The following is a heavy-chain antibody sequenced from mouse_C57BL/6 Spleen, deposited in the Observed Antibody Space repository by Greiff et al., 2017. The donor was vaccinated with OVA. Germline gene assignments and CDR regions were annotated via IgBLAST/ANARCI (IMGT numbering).Heavy chain of an antibody. Sequence: QVQLQQPGAELVKPGASVKVSCKASGYTFTSYWMHWVKQRPGQGLEWIGRIHPSDSDTNYNQKFKGKATLTVDKSSSPAYMQLSSLTSEDSAVYYCAISSYGSSPRAMDYWGQGTSVTVSS. CDR3: AISSYGSSPRAMDY. J-gene: IGHJ4*01. CDR2: IHPSDSDT. CDR1: GYTFTSYW. D-gene: IGHD1-1*01. V-gene: IGHV1-74*01.